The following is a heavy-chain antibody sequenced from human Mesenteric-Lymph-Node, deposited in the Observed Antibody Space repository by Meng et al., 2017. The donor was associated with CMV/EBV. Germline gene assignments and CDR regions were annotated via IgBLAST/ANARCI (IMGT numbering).Heavy chain of an antibody. V-gene: IGHV4-4*02. J-gene: IGHJ5*02. CDR1: RGSISSSNW. CDR2: IYHSGST. D-gene: IGHD3-22*01. CDR3: ARDWSSSGYNWFDP. Sequence: VSRGSISSSNWWSWVRQPPGKGLEWIGEIYHSGSTNYNPSLKSRVTISVDKSKNQFSLKLSSVTAADTAVYYCARDWSSSGYNWFDPWGQGTLVTVSS.